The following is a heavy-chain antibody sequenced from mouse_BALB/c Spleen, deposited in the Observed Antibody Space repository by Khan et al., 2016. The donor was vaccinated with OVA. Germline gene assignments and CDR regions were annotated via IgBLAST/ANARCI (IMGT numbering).Heavy chain of an antibody. J-gene: IGHJ4*01. CDR1: GFSLTNYG. CDR3: TRKRGGHYKMDF. CDR2: IWSVGNT. Sequence: QVQLKQSGPGLVQPSQSLSITCTVSGFSLTNYGVHWIRQSPGRGLEWLGLIWSVGNTDYNAAFISRLTISKDNTKSQAFFKMNSLQVEDTAIYYCTRKRGGHYKMDFWGQGISVTVTS. D-gene: IGHD2-12*01. V-gene: IGHV2-2*01.